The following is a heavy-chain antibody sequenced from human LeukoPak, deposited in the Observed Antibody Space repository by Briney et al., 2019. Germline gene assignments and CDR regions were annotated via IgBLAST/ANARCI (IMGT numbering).Heavy chain of an antibody. J-gene: IGHJ6*02. CDR2: IYYSGST. V-gene: IGHV4-59*08. CDR1: GGSISSYY. D-gene: IGHD3-16*01. Sequence: SETLSLTCTVSGGSISSYYWSWIRQPPGKGLEWIGYIYYSGSTNYNPSLKSRVTISVGTSKNQFSLKLSSVTAADTAVYYCARQGSVLAEYYYGMDVWGQGTTVTVSS. CDR3: ARQGSVLAEYYYGMDV.